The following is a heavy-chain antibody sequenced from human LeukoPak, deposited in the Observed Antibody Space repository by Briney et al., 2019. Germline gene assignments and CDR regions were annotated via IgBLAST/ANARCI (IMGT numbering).Heavy chain of an antibody. J-gene: IGHJ4*02. V-gene: IGHV4-59*08. CDR3: ARHPELYFLDY. D-gene: IGHD2-8*01. CDR2: MSYSGST. Sequence: SHTLSPTRTLSAASITSYYRSSIRHPPRKGLEWIGYMSYSGSTNYNPSLKSRVTISADTSKNQVSLTLSSVTAADTAVYYCARHPELYFLDYWGQGTLVTVSS. CDR1: AASITSYY.